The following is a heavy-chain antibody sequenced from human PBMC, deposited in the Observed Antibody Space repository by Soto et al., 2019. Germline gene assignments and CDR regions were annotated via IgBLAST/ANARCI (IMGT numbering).Heavy chain of an antibody. J-gene: IGHJ4*02. D-gene: IGHD2-2*01. CDR1: GFTFSSYA. CDR3: ARAEIVVVPPGIDY. V-gene: IGHV3-30-3*01. CDR2: ISYDGSNK. Sequence: GGSLRLSCAASGFTFSSYAMHWVRQAPGKGLEWVAVISYDGSNKYYADSVKGRFTISRDNSKNTLYLQMNSLRAEDTAVYYCARAEIVVVPPGIDYWGQGTLVTVSS.